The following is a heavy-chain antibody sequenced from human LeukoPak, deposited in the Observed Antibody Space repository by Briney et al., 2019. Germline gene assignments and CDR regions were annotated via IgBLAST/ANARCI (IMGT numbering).Heavy chain of an antibody. CDR1: GYTFTSYG. CDR2: ISAYNGNT. V-gene: IGHV1-18*01. CDR3: ARGPPYSSSYLPTLY. D-gene: IGHD6-6*01. Sequence: ASVKVSCKASGYTFTSYGISWVRQAPGQGLEWMGWISAYNGNTNYAQKLQGRVTMTTDTSTSTAYMELRSLRFDDTAVYYCARGPPYSSSYLPTLYWGQGTLVTVSS. J-gene: IGHJ4*02.